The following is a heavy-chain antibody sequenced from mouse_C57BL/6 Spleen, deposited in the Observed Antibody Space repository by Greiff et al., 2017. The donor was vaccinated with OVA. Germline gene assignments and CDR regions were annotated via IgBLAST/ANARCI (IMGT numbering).Heavy chain of an antibody. CDR3: ARTTVSYAMDY. CDR2: INPNNGGT. J-gene: IGHJ3*01. D-gene: IGHD1-1*01. Sequence: VQLQQSGPELVKPGASVKISCKASGYTFTDYYMNWVKQSHGKSLEWIGDINPNNGGTSYNQKFKGKATLTVDKSSSTAYMELRSLTSEDSAVYYCARTTVSYAMDYWGQGTLVTVSA. V-gene: IGHV1-26*01. CDR1: GYTFTDYY.